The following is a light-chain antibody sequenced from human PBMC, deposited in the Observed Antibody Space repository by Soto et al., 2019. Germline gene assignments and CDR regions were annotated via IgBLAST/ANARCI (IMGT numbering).Light chain of an antibody. CDR2: EDS. V-gene: IGLV2-14*01. Sequence: QSALTQPASVSGSPGQSITISCTGTSSDVGGYNFVSWYQQHPGKAPKLMIYEDSNQPSGVSNRFSGSKSGNTASLTISGLQAEDEADYYCSSYINSSTLVFGGGTKLTVL. J-gene: IGLJ3*02. CDR1: SSDVGGYNF. CDR3: SSYINSSTLV.